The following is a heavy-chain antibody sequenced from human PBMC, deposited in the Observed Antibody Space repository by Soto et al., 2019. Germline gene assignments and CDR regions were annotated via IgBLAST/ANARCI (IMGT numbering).Heavy chain of an antibody. CDR2: IYYTGST. CDR3: ATLFYYHTY. D-gene: IGHD3-22*01. V-gene: IGHV4-30-4*01. CDR1: GASITSGDYY. J-gene: IGHJ4*02. Sequence: QVQLQESGPGLVKPSQTLSLTCAVSGASITSGDYYWSWIRQPPGKGLEWIGYIYYTGSTYYNPSLKSRLLMSVDTSKNQVSLRLTSVTAADTAVYFCATLFYYHTYWGQGALVTVSS.